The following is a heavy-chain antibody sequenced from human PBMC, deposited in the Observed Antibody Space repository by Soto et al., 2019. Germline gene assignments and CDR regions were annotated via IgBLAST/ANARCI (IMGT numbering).Heavy chain of an antibody. V-gene: IGHV4-39*01. J-gene: IGHJ5*02. CDR1: GGSISSSSYY. CDR3: ARHVRLTMIVVVTNWFDP. Sequence: SETLSLTCTVSGGSISSSSYYWGWIRQPPGKGLEWIGSIYYSGSTYYNPSLKSRVTISVDTSKNQFSLKLSSVTAADTAVYYCARHVRLTMIVVVTNWFDPWGQGTLVNVSS. D-gene: IGHD3-22*01. CDR2: IYYSGST.